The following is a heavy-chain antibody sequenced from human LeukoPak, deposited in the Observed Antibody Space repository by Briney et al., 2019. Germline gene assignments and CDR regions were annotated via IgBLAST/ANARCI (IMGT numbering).Heavy chain of an antibody. Sequence: ASVKVSCKASGYTFTGYYMHWVRQAPGQGLEWMGWINPNSGDTHYAQKFQGRVTMTRDTSISTGYMEVRRLRSDDTAVFFCARDPNDRSPYYHFDYWGQGTLVTVPS. D-gene: IGHD3-10*01. V-gene: IGHV1-2*02. CDR2: INPNSGDT. CDR3: ARDPNDRSPYYHFDY. CDR1: GYTFTGYY. J-gene: IGHJ4*02.